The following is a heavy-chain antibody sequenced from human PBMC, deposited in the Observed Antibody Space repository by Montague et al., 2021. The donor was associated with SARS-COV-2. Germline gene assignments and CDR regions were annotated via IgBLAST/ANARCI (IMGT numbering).Heavy chain of an antibody. V-gene: IGHV4-39*01. CDR1: GGSISSRSYY. Sequence: SETLSLTCTVPGGSISSRSYYWGWIRQPPGKGLEWIGSIYYRGSTYYXXXVKRRVTISVDTSKNQFSLKLRSVTAADTAVYYCARRKAGYCSGGSCYSAAVFDYWGQGTLVTVSS. D-gene: IGHD2-15*01. CDR2: IYYRGST. CDR3: ARRKAGYCSGGSCYSAAVFDY. J-gene: IGHJ4*02.